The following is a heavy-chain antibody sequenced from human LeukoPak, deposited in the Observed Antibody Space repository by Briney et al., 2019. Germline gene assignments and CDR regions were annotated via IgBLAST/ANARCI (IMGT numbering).Heavy chain of an antibody. J-gene: IGHJ4*02. D-gene: IGHD4-17*01. CDR3: ARQMTTVTTVYFDY. CDR1: GFTFSSYA. Sequence: PGGSLRLSCAASGFTFSSYAMSWVRQAPGKGLEWIGSIYYSGSTYYNPSLKSRVTISVDTSKNQFSLKLSSVTAADTAVYYCARQMTTVTTVYFDYWGQGTLVTVSS. CDR2: IYYSGST. V-gene: IGHV4-39*01.